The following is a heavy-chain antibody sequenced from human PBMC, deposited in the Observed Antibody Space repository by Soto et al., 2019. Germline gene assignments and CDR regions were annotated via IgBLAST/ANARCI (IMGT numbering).Heavy chain of an antibody. CDR3: ASPTREWLPPAWDYYYGMDV. D-gene: IGHD3-3*01. Sequence: QVQLVQSGAEVKKPGSSVKVSCKASGGTFSSYAISWVRQAPGQGLEWMGGIIPIFGTANYAQKFQGRVTITADKSTSTGYMELSSLRSEDTSVYYCASPTREWLPPAWDYYYGMDVWCQGTTVTVSS. CDR1: GGTFSSYA. J-gene: IGHJ6*02. V-gene: IGHV1-69*06. CDR2: IIPIFGTA.